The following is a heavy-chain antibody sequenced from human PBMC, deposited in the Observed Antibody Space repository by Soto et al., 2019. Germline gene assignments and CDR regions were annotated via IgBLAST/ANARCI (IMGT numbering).Heavy chain of an antibody. D-gene: IGHD6-19*01. CDR3: ARHGGSGVDY. CDR1: GGSISSSSYY. V-gene: IGHV4-39*01. J-gene: IGHJ4*02. CDR2: IYYSGST. Sequence: QLQLQESGPGLVKPSETLSLTCTVSGGSISSSSYYWGWIRQTPGKGLEWIGSIYYSGSTYYNPSLKSRVTISVDTSKNQFSLKLSSVTAADTAVYYCARHGGSGVDYWGQGTPVTVSS.